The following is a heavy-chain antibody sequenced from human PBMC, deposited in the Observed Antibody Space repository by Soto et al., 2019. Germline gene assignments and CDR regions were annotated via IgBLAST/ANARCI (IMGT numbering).Heavy chain of an antibody. Sequence: SETLSLTCTVSGGSISSGGDYWSWIRQFPGKGLEWIGYISSIGSTYYNPSLGSRLSMSVDTSKDQFSLRLTSVTAADTAVYYCVRDRGSGSFYNGVLWHRGQGTSVTVSS. D-gene: IGHD3-10*01. J-gene: IGHJ4*02. CDR2: ISSIGST. CDR3: VRDRGSGSFYNGVLWH. CDR1: GGSISSGGDY. V-gene: IGHV4-31*03.